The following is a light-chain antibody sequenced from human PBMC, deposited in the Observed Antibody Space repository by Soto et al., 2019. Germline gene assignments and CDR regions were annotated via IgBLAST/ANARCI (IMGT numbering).Light chain of an antibody. V-gene: IGKV1-39*01. CDR2: AAS. J-gene: IGKJ5*01. CDR3: QQSYSTPPIT. Sequence: DIQMTQSPASLSSSVGSMVTITCRASQSISSYLNWYQQKPGKAPQLLIYAASSLQSGVPSRFSGSGSGTDFTLTISSLQPEDFATYYCQQSYSTPPITFGQGTRLEIK. CDR1: QSISSY.